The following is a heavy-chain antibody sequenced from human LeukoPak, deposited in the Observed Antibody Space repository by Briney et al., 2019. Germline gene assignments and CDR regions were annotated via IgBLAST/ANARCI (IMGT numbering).Heavy chain of an antibody. CDR3: ARHVSDWGSGRPAPPFDY. V-gene: IGHV4-39*01. CDR2: IYYSVNT. Sequence: PSETLSLTCTVSGGSISGSDYSWGWIRQPPGKELEWIGSIYYSVNTFYNPSLKSRVTISVDTSGNHFSLKLRSVTAADTAVYYCARHVSDWGSGRPAPPFDYWGQGILVTVSS. D-gene: IGHD7-27*01. J-gene: IGHJ4*02. CDR1: GGSISGSDYS.